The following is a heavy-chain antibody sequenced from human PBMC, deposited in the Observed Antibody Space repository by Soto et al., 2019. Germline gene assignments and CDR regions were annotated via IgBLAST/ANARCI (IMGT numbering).Heavy chain of an antibody. CDR3: ASAHGYYDFWSGYYPTDY. CDR1: GGTFSSYA. Sequence: SVKVSCKASGGTFSSYAISWVRQAPGQGLEWMGGIIPIFGTANYAQKFQGRVTITANESTSTAYMELSSLRSEDTAVYYCASAHGYYDFWSGYYPTDYWGQGTLVTVPS. D-gene: IGHD3-3*01. CDR2: IIPIFGTA. V-gene: IGHV1-69*13. J-gene: IGHJ4*02.